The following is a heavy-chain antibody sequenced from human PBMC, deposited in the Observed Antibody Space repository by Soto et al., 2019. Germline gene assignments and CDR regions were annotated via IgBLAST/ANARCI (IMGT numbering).Heavy chain of an antibody. V-gene: IGHV4-59*01. Sequence: SETLSLTCTVSGGSISSYYWSWIRQPPGKGLEWIGYIYYSGSTNYNPSLKSRVTISVDTSKNQFSLKLSAVTAAETAGYYFARWISCSGGSCCRDYYYGMDVWGQGTTVTVSS. CDR3: ARWISCSGGSCCRDYYYGMDV. D-gene: IGHD2-15*01. CDR2: IYYSGST. CDR1: GGSISSYY. J-gene: IGHJ6*02.